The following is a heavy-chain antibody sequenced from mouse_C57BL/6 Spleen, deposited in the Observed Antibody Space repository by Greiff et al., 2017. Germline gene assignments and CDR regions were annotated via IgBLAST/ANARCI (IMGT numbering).Heavy chain of an antibody. J-gene: IGHJ1*03. D-gene: IGHD1-1*01. Sequence: LVESGAELVRPGTSVKVSCKASGYAFTNYLIEWVKQRPGQGLEWIGVINPGSGGTNYNEKFKGKATLTADKSSSTAYMQLNSLTSEDSAVYFCARLPIYYYGGGYFDVWGTGTTVTVSS. CDR1: GYAFTNYL. CDR2: INPGSGGT. CDR3: ARLPIYYYGGGYFDV. V-gene: IGHV1-54*01.